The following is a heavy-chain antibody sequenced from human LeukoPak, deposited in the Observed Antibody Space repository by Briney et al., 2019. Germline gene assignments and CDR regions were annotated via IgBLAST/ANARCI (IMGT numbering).Heavy chain of an antibody. V-gene: IGHV4-30-2*01. CDR2: IYHSGST. Sequence: LRLSCAVSGGSISSGGYSWSWIRQPPGTGLEWIGYIYHSGSTYYNPSLKSRVTISVDRSKNQFSLKLSSVTAADTAVYYCARGSGYSSSWYEYWGQGTLVTVSS. CDR1: GGSISSGGYS. CDR3: ARGSGYSSSWYEY. J-gene: IGHJ4*02. D-gene: IGHD6-13*01.